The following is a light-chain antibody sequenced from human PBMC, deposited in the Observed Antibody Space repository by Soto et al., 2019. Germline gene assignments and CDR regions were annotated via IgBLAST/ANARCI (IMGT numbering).Light chain of an antibody. CDR3: QQYNSYSRT. Sequence: DIQMPQSPSTLSASIGDTFPVACRASQGISNWLAWYQQKPGKAPKLLIYDASSLESGVPSRFSGSGSGTEFTLTISSLQPDDFATYYCQQYNSYSRTFGQGTKVDIK. CDR2: DAS. J-gene: IGKJ1*01. V-gene: IGKV1-5*01. CDR1: QGISNW.